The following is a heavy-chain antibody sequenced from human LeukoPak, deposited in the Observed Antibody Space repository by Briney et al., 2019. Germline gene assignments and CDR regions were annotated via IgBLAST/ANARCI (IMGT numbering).Heavy chain of an antibody. Sequence: ASVKVSCKASGYTFTDYYMHWVRQAPGQGLEWVGWINPNPNSGGTNYAQKFQGRVTMTRDTSIKTAYMELSSLRSDDTAVYYCARGSYGYGWGQGTLVTVSS. CDR2: INPNPNSGGT. CDR3: ARGSYGYG. V-gene: IGHV1-2*02. J-gene: IGHJ4*02. CDR1: GYTFTDYY. D-gene: IGHD1-26*01.